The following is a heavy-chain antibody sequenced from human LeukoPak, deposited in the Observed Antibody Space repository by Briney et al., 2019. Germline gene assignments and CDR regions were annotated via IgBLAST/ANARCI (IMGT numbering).Heavy chain of an antibody. CDR2: ISSSGSTI. V-gene: IGHV3-48*03. D-gene: IGHD6-19*01. J-gene: IGHJ4*02. CDR1: GLTFSSYE. CDR3: ARTVAANYFDY. Sequence: PGGSLGLSCAASGLTFSSYEMNWVRQAPGKGLEWVSYISSSGSTIYYADSVKGRFTISRDNAKNSLYLQMNSLRAEDTAVYYCARTVAANYFDYWGQGTLVTVSS.